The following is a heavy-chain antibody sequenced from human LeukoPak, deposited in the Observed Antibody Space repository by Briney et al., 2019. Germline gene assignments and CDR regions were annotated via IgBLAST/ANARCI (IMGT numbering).Heavy chain of an antibody. V-gene: IGHV1-2*02. CDR1: GYTFTGYY. CDR3: VREMGFTGYSYGFGD. D-gene: IGHD5-18*01. J-gene: IGHJ4*02. Sequence: ASVKVSCKASGYTFTGYYMHWVRQAPGQGLEWMGWINPNSGGTNYAQKFQGRVTMTRDTSISTAYMELSRLRSDDTAVYYCVREMGFTGYSYGFGDWGQGTLVTVSS. CDR2: INPNSGGT.